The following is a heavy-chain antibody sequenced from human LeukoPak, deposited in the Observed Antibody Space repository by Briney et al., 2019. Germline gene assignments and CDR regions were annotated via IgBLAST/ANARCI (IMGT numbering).Heavy chain of an antibody. CDR1: GGTFSSYA. J-gene: IGHJ6*03. V-gene: IGHV1-69*05. CDR2: IIPIFGTA. Sequence: SVKVSCKASGGTFSSYAISWVRQAPGQGLEWMGGIIPIFGTANYAQKFQGRVTITTDESTCTAYMELSSLRSEDTAVYYCARGAGIAARLYYYYMDVWGKGTTVTVSS. CDR3: ARGAGIAARLYYYYMDV. D-gene: IGHD6-6*01.